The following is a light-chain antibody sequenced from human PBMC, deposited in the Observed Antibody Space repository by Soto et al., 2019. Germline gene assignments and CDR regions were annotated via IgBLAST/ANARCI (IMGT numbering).Light chain of an antibody. CDR3: LVIYTGVGEV. J-gene: IGLJ1*01. V-gene: IGLV7-46*01. CDR2: YTS. CDR1: TGAVTSGHY. Sequence: QAVVTQEPSLTVSPGGTVTLTCGSSTGAVTSGHYPHWFQQKPGQAPTTLIYYTSIKHSWTPARFSGSLLGGKAALTLSGAQPEDEADYYCLVIYTGVGEVFGTGTKVTVL.